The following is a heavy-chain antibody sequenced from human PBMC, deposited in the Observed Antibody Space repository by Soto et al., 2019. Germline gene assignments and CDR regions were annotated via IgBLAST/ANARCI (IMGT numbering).Heavy chain of an antibody. Sequence: QVQLVESGGGVVQPGRSLRLSCAASGFTFSSYGMHWVRQAPGKGLEWVAVISYDGSNKYYAESVKGRFTISRDKSKNTPXLQMNSLRAEDTAVYYCAKDYEVAVADGYYYGMDVWGQGTTVTVSS. CDR2: ISYDGSNK. CDR1: GFTFSSYG. CDR3: AKDYEVAVADGYYYGMDV. J-gene: IGHJ6*02. V-gene: IGHV3-30*18. D-gene: IGHD6-19*01.